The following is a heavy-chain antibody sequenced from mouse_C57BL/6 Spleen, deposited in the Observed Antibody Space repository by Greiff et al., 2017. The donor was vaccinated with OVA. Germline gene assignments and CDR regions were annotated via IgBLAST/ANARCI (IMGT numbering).Heavy chain of an antibody. Sequence: QVQLQQPGAELVRPGSSVKLSCKASGFTFTSYWMHWVKQRPIQGLEWIGNIDPSDSETHYNQKFKDKATLTVDKSSSTAYMQLSSLTSEDSAVYYCARGTAQAQFAYWGQGTLVTVSA. CDR1: GFTFTSYW. D-gene: IGHD3-2*02. CDR3: ARGTAQAQFAY. V-gene: IGHV1-52*01. J-gene: IGHJ3*01. CDR2: IDPSDSET.